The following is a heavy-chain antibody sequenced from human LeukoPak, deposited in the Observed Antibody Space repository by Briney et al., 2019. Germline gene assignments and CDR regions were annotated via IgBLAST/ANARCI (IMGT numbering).Heavy chain of an antibody. CDR3: ARGDLESTVTTFGY. J-gene: IGHJ4*02. V-gene: IGHV3-21*01. CDR1: GFTFSNYG. D-gene: IGHD4-17*01. Sequence: PGGSLRLSCAASGFTFSNYGMHWVRQAPGKGLEWVSSISSSSSYMHSADSVKGRFTISRDNAKNSLYLQMNSLRAEDTAVYYCARGDLESTVTTFGYWGQGTLVTVSS. CDR2: ISSSSSYM.